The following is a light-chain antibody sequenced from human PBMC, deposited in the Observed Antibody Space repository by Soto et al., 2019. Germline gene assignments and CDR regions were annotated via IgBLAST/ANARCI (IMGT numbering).Light chain of an antibody. CDR2: AAS. J-gene: IGKJ1*01. Sequence: DIQMTQSPSSLSASVGDRFPITCRASQSISIDLNWYQQTPGQAPKLLIYAASSMASGVPLRFSGSAPGTDFTLSISSLQSEDYAIYYCQQNNKTPRTFGQGTKVDI. V-gene: IGKV1-39*01. CDR1: QSISID. CDR3: QQNNKTPRT.